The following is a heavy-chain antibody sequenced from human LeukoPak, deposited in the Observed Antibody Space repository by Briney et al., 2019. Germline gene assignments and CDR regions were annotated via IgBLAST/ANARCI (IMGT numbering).Heavy chain of an antibody. CDR3: AREYSRYYGSGSRLWYFDL. V-gene: IGHV4-30-2*01. J-gene: IGHJ2*01. CDR2: IYHSGST. CDR1: GGSISSGDYY. Sequence: PSQTLSLTCTVSGGSISSGDYYWSWIRQPPGKGLEWIGYIYHSGSTYYNPSLKSRVTISVDRSKNQFSLKLSSVTAADTAVYYCAREYSRYYGSGSRLWYFDLWGRGTLVTVSS. D-gene: IGHD3-10*01.